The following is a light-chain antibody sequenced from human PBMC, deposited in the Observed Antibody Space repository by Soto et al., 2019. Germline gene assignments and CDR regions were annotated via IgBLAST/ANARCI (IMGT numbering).Light chain of an antibody. J-gene: IGKJ4*01. CDR1: QSVSSSY. V-gene: IGKV3-20*01. CDR2: GAS. Sequence: EIVLTQSPDTLSLSPGERATLSCRASQSVSSSYLAWYQQKPGQTPRLLIYGASSRATGIPDRFRGSGSGTDFTLTISRLEPEDFAVYYCQQYGSSPLTCGGGTKVEIK. CDR3: QQYGSSPLT.